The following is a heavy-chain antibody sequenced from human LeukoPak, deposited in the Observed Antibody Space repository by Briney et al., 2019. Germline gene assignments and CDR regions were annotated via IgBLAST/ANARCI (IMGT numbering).Heavy chain of an antibody. CDR2: IIPIFGTA. CDR3: ARDEEEMATFL. J-gene: IGHJ4*02. D-gene: IGHD5-24*01. CDR1: GGTFSSYA. V-gene: IGHV1-69*01. Sequence: ASVKVSCKASGGTFSSYAISWVRQAPGQGLEWMGGIIPIFGTANHAQKFQGRVTITADESTSTAYMELSSLRSEDTAVYYCARDEEEMATFLWGQGTLVTVSS.